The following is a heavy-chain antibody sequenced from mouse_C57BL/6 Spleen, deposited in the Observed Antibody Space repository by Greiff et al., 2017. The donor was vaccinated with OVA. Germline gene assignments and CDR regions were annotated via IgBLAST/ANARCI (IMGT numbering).Heavy chain of an antibody. CDR3: ATGTKGYYFDY. CDR2: INPNNGGT. J-gene: IGHJ2*01. CDR1: GYTFTDYY. Sequence: VQLQQSGPELVKPGASVKISCKASGYTFTDYYMNWVKPSHGKSLEWIGDINPNNGGTSYNQKFKGKATLTVDKSSSTAYMELRSLTSEDSAVYYCATGTKGYYFDYWGQGTTLTVSS. V-gene: IGHV1-26*01. D-gene: IGHD4-1*01.